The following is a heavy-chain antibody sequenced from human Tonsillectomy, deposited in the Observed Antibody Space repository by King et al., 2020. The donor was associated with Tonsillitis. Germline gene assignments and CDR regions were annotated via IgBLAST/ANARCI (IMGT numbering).Heavy chain of an antibody. Sequence: VQLVESGGGLVQPGGSLRLSCAASGFPFSHYWMHWVRQTPGKGLEWVSRIYADGSQSVYADSVRGRFTIFRDNSRNTLYLQMNSLGAEDTALYYCARELERAGLRAFDFWGQGTLVTVSA. CDR2: IYADGSQS. CDR1: GFPFSHYW. J-gene: IGHJ3*01. CDR3: ARELERAGLRAFDF. V-gene: IGHV3-74*01. D-gene: IGHD6-13*01.